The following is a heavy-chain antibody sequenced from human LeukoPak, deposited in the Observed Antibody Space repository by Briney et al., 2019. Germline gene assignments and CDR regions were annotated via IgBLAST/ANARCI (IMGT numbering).Heavy chain of an antibody. V-gene: IGHV4-4*02. J-gene: IGHJ4*02. CDR1: GGSISSSNW. CDR2: VHLSGRT. CDR3: AREGGPYRPLDY. Sequence: SGTLSLTCGVSGGSISSSNWWTWVRQPPGEGLEWIGEVHLSGRTNYNPSLESRVTMSVDMSENHISLKLTSVTAADTAVYYCAREGGPYRPLDYSGQGTLVTVSS.